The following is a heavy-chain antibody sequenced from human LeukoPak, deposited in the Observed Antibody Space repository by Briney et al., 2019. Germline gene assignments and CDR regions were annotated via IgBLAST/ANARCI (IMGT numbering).Heavy chain of an antibody. D-gene: IGHD3-10*01. Sequence: GGSLRLSCAASGFTFSNYEMHWVRQAPGKGLEWVSYISRSGDTIYYADSLKGRFTISRDNAKNSLYLQMNSLRAEDTAVYYCARDPGSYGSGNYHIWGQGTMVTVSS. CDR2: ISRSGDTI. CDR1: GFTFSNYE. J-gene: IGHJ3*02. V-gene: IGHV3-48*03. CDR3: ARDPGSYGSGNYHI.